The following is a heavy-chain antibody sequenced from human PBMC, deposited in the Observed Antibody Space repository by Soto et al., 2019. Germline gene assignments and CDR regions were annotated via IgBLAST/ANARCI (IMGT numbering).Heavy chain of an antibody. CDR3: AKERFQQVVATTLGN. V-gene: IGHV3-30*02. Sequence: QVQLVESGGGVVQPGGSLRLSCAASGFTFSDYGMHWVRQAPGKGLQWVALIWYDGSEKRYAESVKGRFTVSRDNAKNSVYLQMNGLGVEDTAVYYCAKERFQQVVATTLGNWGQGTLVTVAS. J-gene: IGHJ4*02. D-gene: IGHD6-13*01. CDR2: IWYDGSEK. CDR1: GFTFSDYG.